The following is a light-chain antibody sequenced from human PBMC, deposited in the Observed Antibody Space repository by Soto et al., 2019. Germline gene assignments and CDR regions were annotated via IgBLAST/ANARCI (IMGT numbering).Light chain of an antibody. Sequence: IVLTHSPGTLSFSPGEIATLSFRASQSVSSSYLAWYQQKPGQAPRFLIYSASSRATGIPDRFSGSGSGTDFTLTISRLEPEDFAVYYCQQYGSSPRTFGQGTKVDIK. CDR1: QSVSSSY. J-gene: IGKJ1*01. CDR2: SAS. CDR3: QQYGSSPRT. V-gene: IGKV3-20*01.